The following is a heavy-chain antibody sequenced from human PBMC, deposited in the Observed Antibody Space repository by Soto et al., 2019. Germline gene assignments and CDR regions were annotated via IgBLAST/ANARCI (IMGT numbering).Heavy chain of an antibody. D-gene: IGHD1-26*01. J-gene: IGHJ4*02. V-gene: IGHV4-59*01. CDR2: IYYSGAT. CDR3: AKAGSYSCSSGRVDY. Sequence: SETLSLTCNVSGASISGNYWSWIRQPPGKGLEWIGYIYYSGATNYNPSLESRVTISVDTPKSQFSLKLTSVTPADTAVYYCAKAGSYSCSSGRVDYWGKGILVTVSS. CDR1: GASISGNY.